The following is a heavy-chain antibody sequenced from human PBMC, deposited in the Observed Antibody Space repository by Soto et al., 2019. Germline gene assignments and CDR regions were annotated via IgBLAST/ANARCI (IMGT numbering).Heavy chain of an antibody. D-gene: IGHD3-22*01. CDR1: GDSISNSRFY. Sequence: QLQLQESGPGLVKSSETLSLTCSVSGDSISNSRFYWAWIRQPPGEGLEWIGSIYHTGNAYYNPSLNSRFTILVDTSKNQFSLNFSSVTAADTALYYCARDYFDSSDYTTNWFDPWGQGTLVTVSS. CDR2: IYHTGNA. V-gene: IGHV4-39*01. CDR3: ARDYFDSSDYTTNWFDP. J-gene: IGHJ5*02.